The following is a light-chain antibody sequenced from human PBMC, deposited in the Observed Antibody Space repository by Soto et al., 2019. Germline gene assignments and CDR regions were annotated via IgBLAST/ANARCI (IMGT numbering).Light chain of an antibody. CDR1: SSNIGAHYD. CDR2: GNS. V-gene: IGLV1-40*01. CDR3: QSYDSSLSGLWV. J-gene: IGLJ3*02. Sequence: QSVLTQPPSVSGAPGQRVTISCTRSSSNIGAHYDVHWYQQLPGTAPKLLIYGNSNRPSGVPDRFSGSKSGTSASLAITGLQAEDEADYYCQSYDSSLSGLWVFGGGTKLTVL.